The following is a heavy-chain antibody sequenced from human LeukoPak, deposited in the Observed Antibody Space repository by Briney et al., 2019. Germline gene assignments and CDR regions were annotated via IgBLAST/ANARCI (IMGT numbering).Heavy chain of an antibody. Sequence: WGSLTLSCAASGFTFSSYNMNWVRQAQGQGLDWVSYISSSSSTIYHADSVKGRFTISTDNTNNSLYLQMNSLRDDDTAAYYFARTGISGPDYWGQGTLVTVSS. CDR3: ARTGISGPDY. D-gene: IGHD3-3*02. V-gene: IGHV3-48*02. CDR2: ISSSSSTI. CDR1: GFTFSSYN. J-gene: IGHJ4*02.